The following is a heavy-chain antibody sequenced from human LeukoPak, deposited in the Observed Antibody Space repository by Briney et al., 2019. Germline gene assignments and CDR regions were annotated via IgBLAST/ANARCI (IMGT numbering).Heavy chain of an antibody. Sequence: PGESLKISCKGSGYSFSSYWNAWVRQRPGKGLEWMGIIYPGGSETRYDPSFQGQVTISADSSTSTAYLQWSSLRASDTVMYYCARASRDGYNQNFDHWGQGTLVTVSS. V-gene: IGHV5-51*01. J-gene: IGHJ4*02. CDR1: GYSFSSYW. D-gene: IGHD5-24*01. CDR2: IYPGGSET. CDR3: ARASRDGYNQNFDH.